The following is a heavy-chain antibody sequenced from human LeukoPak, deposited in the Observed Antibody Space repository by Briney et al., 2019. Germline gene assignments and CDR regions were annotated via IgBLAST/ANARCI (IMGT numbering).Heavy chain of an antibody. Sequence: SETLSLTCIVSGGFLSSSSSFWGWIRQPPGKGLEWIGSIYYSGSTYYNSSLKTPVTISVDTSKNQFSLKLSPVTAADTAVYYCARSFGYSYGPLDYWGQGTLVTVSS. D-gene: IGHD5-18*01. V-gene: IGHV4-39*01. CDR1: GGFLSSSSSF. J-gene: IGHJ4*02. CDR3: ARSFGYSYGPLDY. CDR2: IYYSGST.